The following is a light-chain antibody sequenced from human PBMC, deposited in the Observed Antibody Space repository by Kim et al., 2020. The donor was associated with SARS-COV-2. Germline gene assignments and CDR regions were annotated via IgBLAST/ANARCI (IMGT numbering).Light chain of an antibody. V-gene: IGLV1-40*01. CDR1: SSNTGAGYN. Sequence: RVTSSCTWNSSNTGAGYNVHRYRQTPGTAPKLLIHDKNNRPSGVPDRFSGSKSGTSASLAITGLQAEDEADYYCQSYDRLSASVVFGGGTQLTVL. CDR2: DKN. CDR3: QSYDRLSASVV. J-gene: IGLJ2*01.